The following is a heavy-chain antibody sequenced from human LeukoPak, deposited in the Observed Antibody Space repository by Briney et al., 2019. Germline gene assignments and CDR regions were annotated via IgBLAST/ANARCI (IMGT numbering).Heavy chain of an antibody. V-gene: IGHV4-34*01. CDR2: INHSGST. CDR1: GGSFSGYY. J-gene: IGHJ5*02. D-gene: IGHD1-26*01. CDR3: ARVQGGSYRWFDP. Sequence: SETLSLTCAVYGGSFSGYYWSWIRQPPGKGLEWIGEINHSGSTNYNPSLKSRVTISVDTSKNQFSLKLSSVTAADTAVYYCARVQGGSYRWFDPWGQGTLVTVSS.